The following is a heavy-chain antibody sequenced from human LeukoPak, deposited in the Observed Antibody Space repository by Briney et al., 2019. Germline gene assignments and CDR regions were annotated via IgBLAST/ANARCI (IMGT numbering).Heavy chain of an antibody. V-gene: IGHV4-34*01. D-gene: IGHD4-23*01. Sequence: PSETLSLTCAVYGGSFSGYYWSWIRQPPGKGLEWIGEINHSGSTNYNPSLESRVTISVDTSKNQFSLKLSSVTAADTAVYYCARGGYGGLPGIDPWGQGTLVTVSS. J-gene: IGHJ5*02. CDR3: ARGGYGGLPGIDP. CDR2: INHSGST. CDR1: GGSFSGYY.